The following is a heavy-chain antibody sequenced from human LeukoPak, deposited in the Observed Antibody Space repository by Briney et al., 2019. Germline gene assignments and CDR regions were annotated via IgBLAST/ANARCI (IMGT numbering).Heavy chain of an antibody. CDR2: INPNSGGT. J-gene: IGHJ4*02. CDR3: ARRPRRAYYYDSSGYLDY. Sequence: GASVKVSCKASGYTFTGYYMHWVRQAPGQGLEWMGWINPNSGGTNYAQKFQGRVTMTRDTSISTAYMELSRLRSEDTAVYYCARRPRRAYYYDSSGYLDYWGQGTLVTVSS. V-gene: IGHV1-2*02. CDR1: GYTFTGYY. D-gene: IGHD3-22*01.